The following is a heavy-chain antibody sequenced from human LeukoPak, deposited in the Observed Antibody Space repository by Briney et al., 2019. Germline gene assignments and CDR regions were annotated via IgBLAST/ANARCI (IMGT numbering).Heavy chain of an antibody. V-gene: IGHV4-61*01. D-gene: IGHD4-17*01. J-gene: IGHJ3*02. CDR3: ARKATTGPTKAAFDI. Sequence: SETLSLTCTVSGASVSSGTYYWSWIRQSPGKGLEWIGYISYSGSTNYNPSLKSRVTMSVDTSKNQFSLKLSSVTAVDTAVYYCARKATTGPTKAAFDIWGQGTMVTVSS. CDR1: GASVSSGTYY. CDR2: ISYSGST.